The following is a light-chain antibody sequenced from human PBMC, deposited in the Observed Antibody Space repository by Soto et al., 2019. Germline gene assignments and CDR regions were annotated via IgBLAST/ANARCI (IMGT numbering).Light chain of an antibody. J-gene: IGLJ1*01. CDR3: SSYTSTSTYV. CDR1: SSYVGGYNY. Sequence: QSVLTQPASVSGSPGQSITISCTGTSSYVGGYNYVSWYQQHPGRAPKLMIYDVTYRPSGVSNRFSSSKSGTTASLTLSGLQAEDEADYYCSSYTSTSTYVFGTGTKVTVL. CDR2: DVT. V-gene: IGLV2-14*01.